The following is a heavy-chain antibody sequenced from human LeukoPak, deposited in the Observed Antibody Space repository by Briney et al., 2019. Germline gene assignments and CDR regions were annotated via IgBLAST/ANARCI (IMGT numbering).Heavy chain of an antibody. CDR2: IIPIFGTA. J-gene: IGHJ4*02. CDR1: GGTFSSYA. V-gene: IGHV1-69*13. CDR3: ARVPRYYDGSGYYYGY. Sequence: SVKVSCKASGGTFSSYAISWVRQAPGQGLEWMGGIIPIFGTANYAQKFQGRVTITADESTSTAYMELSSLRPEDTAVYYCARVPRYYDGSGYYYGYWGQGTLVTVSS. D-gene: IGHD3-22*01.